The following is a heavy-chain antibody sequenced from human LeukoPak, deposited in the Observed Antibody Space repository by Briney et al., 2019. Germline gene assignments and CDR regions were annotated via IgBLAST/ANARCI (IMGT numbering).Heavy chain of an antibody. J-gene: IGHJ4*02. V-gene: IGHV3-48*03. D-gene: IGHD1-26*01. Sequence: GGSLRLSCAASGFTFSSYEMNWVRQAPGKGLEWVSYISSSGSTIYYADSVKGRFTISRDNAKNTLYLQMNSLRAEDTAVYYRARRRIVGATRHFDYWGQGTLVTVSS. CDR2: ISSSGSTI. CDR3: ARRRIVGATRHFDY. CDR1: GFTFSSYE.